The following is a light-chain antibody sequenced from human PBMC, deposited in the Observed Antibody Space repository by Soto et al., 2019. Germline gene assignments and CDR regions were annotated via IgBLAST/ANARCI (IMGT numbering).Light chain of an antibody. V-gene: IGKV3-11*01. CDR1: QSVSSY. CDR3: QQRSNWPYT. CDR2: DAS. Sequence: EIVLTQSPATLSLSPGERATLSCRASQSVSSYLAWYQQKPGQAPGLLIYDASNRATGIPARFSGSGSGTDFTLTSSRLEPEDFAVYYCQQRSNWPYTFGQGTKLEIK. J-gene: IGKJ2*01.